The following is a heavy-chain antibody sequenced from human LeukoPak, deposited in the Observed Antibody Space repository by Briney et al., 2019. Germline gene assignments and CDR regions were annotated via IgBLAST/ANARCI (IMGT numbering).Heavy chain of an antibody. J-gene: IGHJ4*02. D-gene: IGHD6-6*01. V-gene: IGHV3-66*01. CDR1: GFTVSSNY. Sequence: PGGSLRLSCAASGFTVSSNYMSWVRQAPGKGLEWVSVIYSGGSTYYADSVKGGFTISRDNTKNTLYLQMNSPRAEDTAVYYWARDRRWDSSSPLDYWGQGTLVTVSS. CDR3: ARDRRWDSSSPLDY. CDR2: IYSGGST.